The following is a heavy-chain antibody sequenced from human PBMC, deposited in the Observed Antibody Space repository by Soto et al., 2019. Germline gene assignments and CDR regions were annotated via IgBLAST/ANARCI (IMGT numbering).Heavy chain of an antibody. CDR3: ARDLPARGYSYGYEDYHYGMDV. Sequence: QGLEWMGWINPNSGGTNYAQKFQGRFTISRDNSKNTLYLQMNSLRAEDTAVYYCARDLPARGYSYGYEDYHYGMDVWGQGTTVTVSS. D-gene: IGHD5-18*01. V-gene: IGHV1-2*02. J-gene: IGHJ6*02. CDR2: INPNSGGT.